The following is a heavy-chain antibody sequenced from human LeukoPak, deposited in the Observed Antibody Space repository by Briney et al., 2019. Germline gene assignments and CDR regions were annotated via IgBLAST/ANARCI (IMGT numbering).Heavy chain of an antibody. V-gene: IGHV1-2*02. J-gene: IGHJ4*02. CDR3: GRTHNFDY. CDR1: GYTFTGYY. Sequence: ASVEVSCKASGYTFTGYYIHWVQQAPGQGLEWLGYINPNSGGIHYAQNFQGRVTMTIDTSISTAYMELSRLRSDDTAVYYCGRTHNFDYWGQGTLVTVSS. CDR2: INPNSGGI.